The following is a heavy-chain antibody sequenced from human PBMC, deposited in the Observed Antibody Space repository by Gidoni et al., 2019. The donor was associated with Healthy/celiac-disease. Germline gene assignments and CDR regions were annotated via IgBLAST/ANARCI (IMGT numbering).Heavy chain of an antibody. Sequence: EVQLVESGGGLVQPGGSLRLSCAASGFTFSSDSMNWVRQAPGKGLEWVSSISSSSSYIYYADSVKGRFTISRDNAKNSLYLQMNSLRAEDTAVYYCARDGRGSSWQTYFDYWGQGTLVTVSS. V-gene: IGHV3-21*01. CDR3: ARDGRGSSWQTYFDY. CDR2: ISSSSSYI. CDR1: GFTFSSDS. D-gene: IGHD6-13*01. J-gene: IGHJ4*02.